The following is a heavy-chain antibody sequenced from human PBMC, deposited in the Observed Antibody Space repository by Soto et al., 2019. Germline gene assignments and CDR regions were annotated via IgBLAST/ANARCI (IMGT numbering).Heavy chain of an antibody. Sequence: ASVKVSCKASGYTFTSYGISWVRQAPGQGLEWMGWISAYNGNTNYAQKLQGRVTMTTDTSTSTACMELRSLRSDDTAVYYCARRSIAAAGTKVYYYYGMDVWGQGTTVTVSS. CDR2: ISAYNGNT. V-gene: IGHV1-18*01. CDR3: ARRSIAAAGTKVYYYYGMDV. CDR1: GYTFTSYG. D-gene: IGHD6-13*01. J-gene: IGHJ6*02.